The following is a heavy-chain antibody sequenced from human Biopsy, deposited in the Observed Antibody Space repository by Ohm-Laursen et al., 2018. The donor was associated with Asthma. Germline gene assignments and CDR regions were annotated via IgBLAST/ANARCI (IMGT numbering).Heavy chain of an antibody. CDR3: ARVQKSPGDRWFDP. D-gene: IGHD7-27*01. J-gene: IGHJ5*02. V-gene: IGHV1-2*06. CDR1: AYTFIGYH. Sequence: SSVKVSCKASAYTFIGYHLHWVRQAPGEGLEWMGRINPNGGATIYAQKFQGRVTMTRDTSISTAYMELSRLTSDDTAVYYCARVQKSPGDRWFDPWGQGTLVIVSS. CDR2: INPNGGAT.